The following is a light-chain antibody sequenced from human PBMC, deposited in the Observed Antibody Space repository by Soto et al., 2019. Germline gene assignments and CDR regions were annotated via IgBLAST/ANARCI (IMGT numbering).Light chain of an antibody. Sequence: QSVLTQPPSASGTPGQRVTISCSGSSSNIGSNTVNWYQQLPGTAPKLFIYSNNQRPSGVPDRFSGSKSGTSASLVISGLQSEDEADYYCAVWDDSLNGVVFGGGTQLTVL. J-gene: IGLJ2*01. CDR2: SNN. V-gene: IGLV1-44*01. CDR1: SSNIGSNT. CDR3: AVWDDSLNGVV.